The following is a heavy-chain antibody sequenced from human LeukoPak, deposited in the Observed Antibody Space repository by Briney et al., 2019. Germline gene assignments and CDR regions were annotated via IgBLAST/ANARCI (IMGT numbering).Heavy chain of an antibody. V-gene: IGHV3-53*01. CDR2: IHSGGRT. CDR1: GFTVSSNY. J-gene: IGHJ4*02. CDR3: ARAPGHFDY. Sequence: GGSLRLSCTASGFTVSSNYMSRVRQAPGKGLEWVSVIHSGGRTYYADSVKGRFTISRDNSKNTLYLQMNSLRAEDTAVYYCARAPGHFDYWGQGTLVTVSS.